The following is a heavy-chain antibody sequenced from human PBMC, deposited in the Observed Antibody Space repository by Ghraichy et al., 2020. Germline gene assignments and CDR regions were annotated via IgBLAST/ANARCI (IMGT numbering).Heavy chain of an antibody. Sequence: SETRSLTCTVSGGSISSGSYYWSWIRQPAGKGLEWIGRIYTSGSTNYNPSLKSRVTISVDTSKNQFSLKLSSVTAADTAVYYCASTPLGYSGYDYYFDYWGQGTLVTVSS. CDR3: ASTPLGYSGYDYYFDY. J-gene: IGHJ4*02. CDR2: IYTSGST. D-gene: IGHD5-12*01. CDR1: GGSISSGSYY. V-gene: IGHV4-61*02.